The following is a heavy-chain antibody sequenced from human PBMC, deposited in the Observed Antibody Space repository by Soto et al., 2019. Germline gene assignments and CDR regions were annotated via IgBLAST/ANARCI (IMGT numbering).Heavy chain of an antibody. J-gene: IGHJ4*02. CDR1: GYSFTSYW. D-gene: IGHD3-3*01. Sequence: GESLKISCKGSGYSFTSYWIGWVRQMPGKGLEWMGIICPGDSDTRYSPSFQGQVTISADKSISTAYLQWSSLKASDTAMYYCARHQTFWSGYYRPPDYWGQGTLVTSPQ. CDR3: ARHQTFWSGYYRPPDY. CDR2: ICPGDSDT. V-gene: IGHV5-51*01.